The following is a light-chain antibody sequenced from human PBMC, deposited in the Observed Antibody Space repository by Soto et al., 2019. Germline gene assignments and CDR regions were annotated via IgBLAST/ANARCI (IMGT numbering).Light chain of an antibody. J-gene: IGKJ5*01. CDR2: GAS. Sequence: EIVLTQSPGTLSLSPGERATLSCRASQGFSSSYLAWYQQKPGQAPRLLIYGASSRATGTPDRFSGSGSGTDFTLTISRLEPEDFAVYYCQQYGSSPLVTFGQGTRLEIK. V-gene: IGKV3-20*01. CDR1: QGFSSSY. CDR3: QQYGSSPLVT.